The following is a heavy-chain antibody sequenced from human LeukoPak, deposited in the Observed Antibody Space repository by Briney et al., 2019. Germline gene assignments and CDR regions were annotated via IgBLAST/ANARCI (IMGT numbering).Heavy chain of an antibody. V-gene: IGHV3-23*01. Sequence: GGSLRLSCAASGFTFGDYALSWVRQAPGKGLEWISAITGTISGGVTYYIDSVKGRFTISRDNSKNTMYLQMNSLRVEDTAVYYCAKDDVTGFCDYDALHIGRQGTMVTVSS. CDR3: AKDDVTGFCDYDALHI. CDR1: GFTFGDYA. J-gene: IGHJ3*02. D-gene: IGHD4-17*01. CDR2: ITGTISGGVT.